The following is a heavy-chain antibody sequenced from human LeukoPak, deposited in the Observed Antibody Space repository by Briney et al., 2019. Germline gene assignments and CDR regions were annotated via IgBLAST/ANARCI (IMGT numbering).Heavy chain of an antibody. CDR1: GFTFSSYW. CDR3: AKDDAEPGKAFDI. CDR2: IKQDGSEK. D-gene: IGHD2-2*01. Sequence: GGSLRLSCAASGFTFSSYWISWVRQAPGKGLEWVANIKQDGSEKYYVDSVKGRFTISRDNAKNSLYLQMNSLRAEDTAVYYCAKDDAEPGKAFDIWGQGTMVTVSS. J-gene: IGHJ3*02. V-gene: IGHV3-7*03.